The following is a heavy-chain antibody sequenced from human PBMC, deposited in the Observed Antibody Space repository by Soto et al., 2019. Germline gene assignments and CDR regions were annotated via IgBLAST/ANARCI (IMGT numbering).Heavy chain of an antibody. J-gene: IGHJ3*02. CDR1: GFTFSTYG. D-gene: IGHD4-17*01. Sequence: QVQLVEAGGGVVQPGRSLRLSCAASGFTFSTYGMHWVRQAPGKGLEWVAVIWYDGNNKYFADSVKGRFTISRDNSKNTLYLEMNSLRAEDTAVYYCARDLNTLTTRDAFDIWGQGTMVTVSS. V-gene: IGHV3-33*01. CDR2: IWYDGNNK. CDR3: ARDLNTLTTRDAFDI.